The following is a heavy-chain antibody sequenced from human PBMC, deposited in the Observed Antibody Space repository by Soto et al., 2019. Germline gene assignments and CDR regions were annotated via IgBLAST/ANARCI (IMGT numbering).Heavy chain of an antibody. V-gene: IGHV1-69*06. D-gene: IGHD1-26*01. CDR2: IIPIFGTA. J-gene: IGHJ6*02. Sequence: SVKVSCKAPGGTFSSYAISWVRQAPGQGLEWMGGIIPIFGTANYAQKFQGRVTITADKSTSTAYMELSSLRSEDTAVYYCARDQEWELLHYYYYGMDVWGQGTTVTVSS. CDR3: ARDQEWELLHYYYYGMDV. CDR1: GGTFSSYA.